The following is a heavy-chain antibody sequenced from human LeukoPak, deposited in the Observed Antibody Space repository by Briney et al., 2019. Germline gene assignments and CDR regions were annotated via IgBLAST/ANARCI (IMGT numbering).Heavy chain of an antibody. CDR2: ISYDGSNK. CDR3: AKARGSGSYSPPGY. D-gene: IGHD1-26*01. Sequence: GGSLRLSCAASGFTFSSYGMDWVRQARGKGRGWVAVISYDGSNKYYADSVKGRFTISRENSKNTLYLQMNSLRAEDTAVYYCAKARGSGSYSPPGYWGQGTLVTVSS. CDR1: GFTFSSYG. V-gene: IGHV3-30*18. J-gene: IGHJ4*02.